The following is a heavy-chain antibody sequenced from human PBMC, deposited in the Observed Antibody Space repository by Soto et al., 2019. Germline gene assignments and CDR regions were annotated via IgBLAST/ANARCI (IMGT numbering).Heavy chain of an antibody. CDR3: AHRRFSTGDYGYPPMVFDI. Sequence: QITLKESGPTLVKPTQTLTLTCTFSGFSLSTSGEGVGWIRQAPGKALEWLALIYWYDDKRYSPALKSRLIITKDTSKNQVVLTMTNMDPVDTATYYCAHRRFSTGDYGYPPMVFDIWGQGTMVTVSS. D-gene: IGHD4-17*01. CDR2: IYWYDDK. CDR1: GFSLSTSGEG. J-gene: IGHJ3*02. V-gene: IGHV2-5*01.